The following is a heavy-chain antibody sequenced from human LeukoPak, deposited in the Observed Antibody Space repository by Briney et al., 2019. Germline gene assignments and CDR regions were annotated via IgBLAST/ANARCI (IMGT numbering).Heavy chain of an antibody. CDR2: ISSGGSII. CDR3: ARDYYDSSGYAENWFDP. J-gene: IGHJ5*02. D-gene: IGHD3-22*01. Sequence: PGGSLRLSCAASGFTFSDYYMNWIRQAPGKGLEWISYISSGGSIIHYADSVKGRFTISRDNAKNSLYLQMNSLRAEDTAVYYCARDYYDSSGYAENWFDPWGQGTLVTVSS. V-gene: IGHV3-11*01. CDR1: GFTFSDYY.